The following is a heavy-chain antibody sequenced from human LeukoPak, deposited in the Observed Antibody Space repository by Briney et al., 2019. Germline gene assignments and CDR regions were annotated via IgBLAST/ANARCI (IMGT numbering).Heavy chain of an antibody. D-gene: IGHD5-18*01. CDR1: GGSFSGYY. CDR2: INHSGST. CDR3: ARAGEGYGHVRDFDY. J-gene: IGHJ4*02. V-gene: IGHV4-34*01. Sequence: SETLSLTCAVYGGSFSGYYWSWIRQPPGKGLEWTGEINHSGSTNYNPSLKSRVTISVDTSKNQFSLKLSSVTAADTAVYYCARAGEGYGHVRDFDYWGQGTLVTVSS.